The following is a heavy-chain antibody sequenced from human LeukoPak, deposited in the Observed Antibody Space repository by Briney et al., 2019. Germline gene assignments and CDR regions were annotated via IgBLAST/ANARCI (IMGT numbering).Heavy chain of an antibody. CDR2: INPNSGGA. D-gene: IGHD5-12*01. Sequence: ASVKVSCKASGYTFTGYYMHWVRQAPAQGLEWMGWINPNSGGANYAQKFQGRVTMTRDTSISTAYMELSRLRSDDTAVYYCARDPRPSYEDNWFDPWGQGTLVTVSS. CDR1: GYTFTGYY. V-gene: IGHV1-2*02. J-gene: IGHJ5*02. CDR3: ARDPRPSYEDNWFDP.